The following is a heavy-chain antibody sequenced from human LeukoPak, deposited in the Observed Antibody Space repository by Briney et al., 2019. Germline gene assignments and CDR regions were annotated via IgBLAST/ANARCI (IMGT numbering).Heavy chain of an antibody. Sequence: PGGSLRLSCAASGFTFSGYGMHWVRQAPGKGLEWVAFIRYDGSNKYYADSVKGRFTISRDNSKNTLYLQMNSLRAEDTAVYYCAKDDFLGLGESFFDNGGQGPLVPVSS. D-gene: IGHD3-10*01. CDR3: AKDDFLGLGESFFDN. V-gene: IGHV3-30*02. J-gene: IGHJ4*02. CDR2: IRYDGSNK. CDR1: GFTFSGYG.